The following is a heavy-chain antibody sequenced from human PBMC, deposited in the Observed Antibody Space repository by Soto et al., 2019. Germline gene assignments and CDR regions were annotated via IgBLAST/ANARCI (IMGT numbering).Heavy chain of an antibody. D-gene: IGHD3-16*01. CDR3: VGDRTNTLRDWFDH. Sequence: PSETLSLTCTVSGASISGFYWSWIRKSAGKGLEWIGRIYATGTTDYNPSLKSRVMMSENTSKKQFSLMLRSVTAADTAVYYSVGDRTNTLRDWFDHWGQGISVTVSS. CDR2: IYATGTT. CDR1: GASISGFY. V-gene: IGHV4-4*07. J-gene: IGHJ5*02.